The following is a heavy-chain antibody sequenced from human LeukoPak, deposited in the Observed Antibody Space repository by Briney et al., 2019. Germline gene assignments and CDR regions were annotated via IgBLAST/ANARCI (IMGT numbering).Heavy chain of an antibody. J-gene: IGHJ4*02. Sequence: GGSLRLSCAASGFTLSKYAMNWVRQAPGKGLEWVSGIDGSGGRPPSADSVKGRFAISRDISKNTLYLQMDSLRAEDTAAYYCARGKDHDFWNPFDHWGQGTLVTVSS. CDR2: IDGSGGRP. V-gene: IGHV3-23*01. CDR3: ARGKDHDFWNPFDH. D-gene: IGHD3-3*01. CDR1: GFTLSKYA.